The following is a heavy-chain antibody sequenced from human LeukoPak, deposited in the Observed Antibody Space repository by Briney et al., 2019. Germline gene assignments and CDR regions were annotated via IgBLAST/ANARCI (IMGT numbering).Heavy chain of an antibody. D-gene: IGHD3-10*02. CDR1: GFTFRSYA. V-gene: IGHV3-30*04. CDR2: LSYDGSNT. CDR3: ARDAKLGELSYYYYIMDV. Sequence: GRSLRLSCVASGFTFRSYAMHWVRQAPGKGLEWMALLSYDGSNTFHADSVKGRFTISRDNSKNTLYLQMNTLRPEDTATYYCARDAKLGELSYYYYIMDVWGQGTTVTVS. J-gene: IGHJ6*02.